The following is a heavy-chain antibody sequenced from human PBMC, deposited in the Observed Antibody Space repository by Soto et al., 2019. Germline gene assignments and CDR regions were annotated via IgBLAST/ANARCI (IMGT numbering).Heavy chain of an antibody. CDR2: LYSGGST. V-gene: IGHV3-53*02. Sequence: EVQLVETGGGLIQPGGSLRLSCTASGFSVSNNYMSWVRQAPGKGLEWVSILYSGGSTYYADSVRGRFTISIVNSQNTLYLQMNNLRAEDTAVYYCARGADDYGDRVDYWGQGTLVTVSS. CDR3: ARGADDYGDRVDY. J-gene: IGHJ4*02. D-gene: IGHD4-17*01. CDR1: GFSVSNNY.